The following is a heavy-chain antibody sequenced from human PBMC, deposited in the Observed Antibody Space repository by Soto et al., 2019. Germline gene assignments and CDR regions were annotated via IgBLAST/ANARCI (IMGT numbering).Heavy chain of an antibody. CDR2: IRSKANSYAT. J-gene: IGHJ6*02. V-gene: IGHV3-73*01. CDR1: GSTFSGSA. CDR3: TTSDYGDYYYYGMDV. Sequence: GGSLRLSCAASGSTFSGSAMHWVRQASGKGLEWVGRIRSKANSYATAYAASVKGRFTISRDDSKNTAYLQMNSLKTEDTAVYYCTTSDYGDYYYYGMDVWGQGTTVTVSS. D-gene: IGHD4-17*01.